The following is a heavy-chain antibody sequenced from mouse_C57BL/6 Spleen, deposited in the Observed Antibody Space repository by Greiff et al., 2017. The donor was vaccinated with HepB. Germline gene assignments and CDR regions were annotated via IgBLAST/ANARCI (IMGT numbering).Heavy chain of an antibody. V-gene: IGHV1-22*01. Sequence: VQLQQSGPELVKPGASVKMSCKASGYTFTDYNMHWVKQSHGKSLEWIGYINPNNGGTSYNQKFKGKATLTVNKSSSTAYMELRSLTSEESAVYYCARGTLLTGGYWGQGTTLTVSS. CDR3: ARGTLLTGGY. D-gene: IGHD2-12*01. J-gene: IGHJ2*01. CDR1: GYTFTDYN. CDR2: INPNNGGT.